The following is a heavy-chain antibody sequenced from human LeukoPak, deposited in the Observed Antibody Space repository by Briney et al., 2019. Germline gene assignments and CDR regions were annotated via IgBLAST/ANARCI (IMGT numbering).Heavy chain of an antibody. D-gene: IGHD5-12*01. Sequence: SVKVSCKASGGTFSSYAISWVRQAPGQGLEWMGRIIPILGIANYAQKFQGRVTITADKSTSTAYMELSSLRSEDTAVYCCARETDVVGYNHYFDYWGQGTLVTVSS. J-gene: IGHJ4*02. CDR3: ARETDVVGYNHYFDY. V-gene: IGHV1-69*04. CDR1: GGTFSSYA. CDR2: IIPILGIA.